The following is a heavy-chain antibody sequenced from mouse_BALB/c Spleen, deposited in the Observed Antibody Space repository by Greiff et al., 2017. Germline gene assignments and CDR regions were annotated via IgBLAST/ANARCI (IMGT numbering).Heavy chain of an antibody. J-gene: IGHJ4*01. D-gene: IGHD2-1*01. V-gene: IGHV1-87*01. CDR3: ARRAYGNYAMDY. Sequence: QVQLKESGAELARPGASVKLSCKASGYTFTSYWMQWVKQRPGQGLEWIGAIYPGDGDTRYTQKFKGKATLTADKSSSTAYMQLSSLASEDSAVYYCARRAYGNYAMDYWGQGTSVTVSS. CDR2: IYPGDGDT. CDR1: GYTFTSYW.